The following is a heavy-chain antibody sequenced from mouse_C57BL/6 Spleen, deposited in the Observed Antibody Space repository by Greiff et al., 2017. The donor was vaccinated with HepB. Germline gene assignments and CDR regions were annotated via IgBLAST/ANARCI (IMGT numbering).Heavy chain of an antibody. CDR2: INPSNGGT. CDR3: ARSVETTVAALDAMDY. D-gene: IGHD1-1*01. CDR1: GYTFTSYW. Sequence: QVQLQQPGTELVKPGASVKLSCKASGYTFTSYWMHWVKQRPGQGLEWIGNINPSNGGTNYNEKFKSKATLTVDKSSSTAYMQLSSLTSEDSAVYDCARSVETTVAALDAMDYWGQGTSVTVSS. J-gene: IGHJ4*01. V-gene: IGHV1-53*01.